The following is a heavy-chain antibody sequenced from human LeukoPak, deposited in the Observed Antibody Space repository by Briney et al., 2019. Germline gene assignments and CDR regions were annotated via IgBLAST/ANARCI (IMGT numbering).Heavy chain of an antibody. Sequence: SETLSLTCSVSGGSISSNGYYWGWIRQPPGKGLEWIGVIYYSGSAYYNPSLKSRVTISVDTSKNQFSLKVTSVTAADTAVYYCARAYGARPYYYFDYWGQGTLVTVSS. D-gene: IGHD4-17*01. CDR2: IYYSGSA. J-gene: IGHJ4*02. CDR1: GGSISSNGYY. CDR3: ARAYGARPYYYFDY. V-gene: IGHV4-39*01.